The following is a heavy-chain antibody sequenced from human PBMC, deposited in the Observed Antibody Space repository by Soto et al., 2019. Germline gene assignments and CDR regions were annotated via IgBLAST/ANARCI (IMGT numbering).Heavy chain of an antibody. V-gene: IGHV4-39*01. Sequence: SETLSLTCTVSGVSIGNSSYYWGWIRRPPGKGLEWIGTIYYSGITYYNPSLKSRVTISVDTSKNQFSLKLTSVTAADTAVYYCARHGSNWGQGTLVTVSS. CDR2: IYYSGIT. CDR3: ARHGSN. CDR1: GVSIGNSSYY. J-gene: IGHJ4*02.